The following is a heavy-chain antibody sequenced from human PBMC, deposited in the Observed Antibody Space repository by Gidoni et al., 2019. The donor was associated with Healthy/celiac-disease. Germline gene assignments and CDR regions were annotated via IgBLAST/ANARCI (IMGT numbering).Heavy chain of an antibody. D-gene: IGHD6-13*01. V-gene: IGHV4-34*01. CDR2: INHSGST. CDR3: ARPGIAAAGTFWFDP. CDR1: GGSFSGYY. Sequence: QVQLQQWGAGLSKPSETLSLTCAVYGGSFSGYYWSWIRQPPGKGLGWIGEINHSGSTNYNPSLKSRVTISVDTSKNQFSLKLSSVTAADTAVYYCARPGIAAAGTFWFDPWGQGTLVTVSS. J-gene: IGHJ5*02.